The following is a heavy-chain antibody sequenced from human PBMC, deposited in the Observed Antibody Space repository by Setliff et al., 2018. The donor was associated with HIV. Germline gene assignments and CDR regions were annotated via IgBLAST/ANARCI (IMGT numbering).Heavy chain of an antibody. Sequence: GGSLRLSCAASGFTFSSYEMSWVRQAPGKGLEWVSAIAGTSASTYYADSAKGRFIISRDNSQNTLYLQMNSLRADDTAIYYCAKGFRPVDTALVSGPTYWGQGIRVTVSS. V-gene: IGHV3-23*01. CDR2: IAGTSAST. J-gene: IGHJ4*02. CDR3: AKGFRPVDTALVSGPTY. CDR1: GFTFSSYE. D-gene: IGHD5-18*01.